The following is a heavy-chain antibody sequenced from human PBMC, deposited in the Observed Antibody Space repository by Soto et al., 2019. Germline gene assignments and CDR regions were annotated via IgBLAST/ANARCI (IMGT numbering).Heavy chain of an antibody. CDR1: GYSFTSYW. D-gene: IGHD6-19*01. Sequence: GESLKISCKGSGYSFTSYWIGWVRQMPGKGLEWMGIIYPADSDTRYSPSFQGQVTISADKSISTAYLQWSSLKASDTAMYYCARWGAVAGIGTNYFDDWGQGTRVTVSS. J-gene: IGHJ4*02. CDR2: IYPADSDT. V-gene: IGHV5-51*01. CDR3: ARWGAVAGIGTNYFDD.